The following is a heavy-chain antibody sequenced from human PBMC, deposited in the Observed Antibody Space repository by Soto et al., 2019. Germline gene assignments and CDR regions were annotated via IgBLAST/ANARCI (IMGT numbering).Heavy chain of an antibody. D-gene: IGHD3-22*01. V-gene: IGHV1-18*04. CDR2: ISGYNDNT. Sequence: ASCKASGYTFTSYGISWVRQAPGQGVEWMGWISGYNDNTNCAQKLQGRVTMTTDTSTLRAYRQLSSLRSDDTAVYYCATGYYDSSGYYYDAFDIWAQGTMVTVSS. CDR1: GYTFTSYG. CDR3: ATGYYDSSGYYYDAFDI. J-gene: IGHJ3*02.